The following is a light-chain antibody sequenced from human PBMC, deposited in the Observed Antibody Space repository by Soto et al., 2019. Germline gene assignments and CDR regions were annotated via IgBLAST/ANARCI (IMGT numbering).Light chain of an antibody. CDR3: QKYNSAPRT. CDR1: HGISNY. CDR2: AAS. V-gene: IGKV1-27*01. Sequence: DIQMTQSPSSLSASVGDRVTSTCRASHGISNYLAWYQQKRGKVPKLLIYAASTLQSGVPSRFSGSGSGTDFTLTISSLQPEDVATYYCQKYNSAPRTFGQGTKVEIK. J-gene: IGKJ1*01.